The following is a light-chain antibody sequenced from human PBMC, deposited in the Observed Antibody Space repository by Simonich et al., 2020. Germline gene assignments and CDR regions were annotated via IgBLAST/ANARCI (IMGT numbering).Light chain of an antibody. CDR3: QQRSNWPPIT. V-gene: IGKV3-11*01. J-gene: IGKJ5*01. CDR1: QSVSSY. Sequence: EIVLTQSPATLSLSPGERDTLSSRASQSVSSYLACYQQKPGQAPRLLIYDASNRATGIPARFSGRGSGTDFTLTISSLEPEDFAVYYCQQRSNWPPITFGQGTRLEIK. CDR2: DAS.